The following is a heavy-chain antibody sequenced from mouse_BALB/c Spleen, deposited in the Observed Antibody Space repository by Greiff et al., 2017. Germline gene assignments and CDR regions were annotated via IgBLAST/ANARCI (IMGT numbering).Heavy chain of an antibody. Sequence: EVQGVESGAELVKPGASVKLSCTASGFNIKDTYMHWVKQRPEQGLEWIGRIDPANGNTKYDPKFQGKATITADTSSNTAYLQLSSLTSEDTAVYYCARAREVRRMDYWGQGTSVTVSS. J-gene: IGHJ4*01. V-gene: IGHV14-3*02. CDR1: GFNIKDTY. CDR3: ARAREVRRMDY. D-gene: IGHD2-14*01. CDR2: IDPANGNT.